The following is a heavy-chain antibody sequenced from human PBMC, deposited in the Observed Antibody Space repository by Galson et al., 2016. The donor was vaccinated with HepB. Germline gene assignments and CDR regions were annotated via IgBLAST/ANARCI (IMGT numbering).Heavy chain of an antibody. CDR1: GDSVSTNSAA. Sequence: CAISGDSVSTNSAAWNWIRQSPSRGLEWLGRTYYRSKWYNDYAVSVQSRITLNPDTSKNQVSLQLTSVTPEDTAVYYIAREPLLGPACDYESSGYYHYNWFDPWGQRTVVTVSA. V-gene: IGHV6-1*01. CDR2: TYYRSKWYN. D-gene: IGHD3-22*01. J-gene: IGHJ5*02. CDR3: AREPLLGPACDYESSGYYHYNWFDP.